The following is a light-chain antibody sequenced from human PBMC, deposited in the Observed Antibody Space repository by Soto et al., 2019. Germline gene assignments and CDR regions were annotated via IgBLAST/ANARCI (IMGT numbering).Light chain of an antibody. CDR2: GAS. J-gene: IGKJ3*01. CDR1: QTGSSTY. Sequence: EIVLTQSPGTLSLSPGERVTLSCRASQTGSSTYLAWYQQKPGQAPRLLIYGASSRATGIPDRFSGGGSGTDFTLTISRLEPEDFAVYYCQQFSGSPFTFGPGTKVEIK. CDR3: QQFSGSPFT. V-gene: IGKV3-20*01.